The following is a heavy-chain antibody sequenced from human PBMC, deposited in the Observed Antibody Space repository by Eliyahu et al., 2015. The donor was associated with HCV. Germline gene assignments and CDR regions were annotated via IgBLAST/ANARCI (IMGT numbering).Heavy chain of an antibody. CDR3: ARDTLNYDILTGYYNVGAFDI. V-gene: IGHV3-7*01. D-gene: IGHD3-9*01. Sequence: EVQLVESGGGLVQPGGSLRLSCEASGFTFSTXWMXWVRQAPGKGLEWGANIKQDGSEKYYVDSVRGRFTISRDNAKNLLYLLINSLRAEDTAVYYCARDTLNYDILTGYYNVGAFDIWGQGTMVTVSS. J-gene: IGHJ3*02. CDR2: IKQDGSEK. CDR1: GFTFSTXW.